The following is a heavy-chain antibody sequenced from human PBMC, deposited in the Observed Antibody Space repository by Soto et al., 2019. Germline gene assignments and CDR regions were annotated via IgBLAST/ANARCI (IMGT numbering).Heavy chain of an antibody. D-gene: IGHD3-22*01. CDR1: GFTFSSYD. Sequence: GGSLRLSCSASGFTFSSYDMHWVRQGTGKGLEWVSAIGTTGDTYYAGSVKGRFTISRENAKNSLYLQMNSLRAGDTAIYFCARAIGPTLFDFWRQGTLVSVS. V-gene: IGHV3-13*04. J-gene: IGHJ4*02. CDR3: ARAIGPTLFDF. CDR2: IGTTGDT.